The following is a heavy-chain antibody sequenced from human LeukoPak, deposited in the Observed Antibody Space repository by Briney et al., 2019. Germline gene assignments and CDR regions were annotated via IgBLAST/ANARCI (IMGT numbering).Heavy chain of an antibody. D-gene: IGHD3-9*01. CDR1: GDSISSYH. V-gene: IGHV4-4*08. J-gene: IGHJ4*02. Sequence: SETLSLTCTVSGDSISSYHWSWIRQPPGKGLEWIGYIYNSGSTNYNRSLKSRVTISVDTSKNQFSLKPSSVTAADTAVYYCARRRLGPLDYWGQGTPVTVSS. CDR3: ARRRLGPLDY. CDR2: IYNSGST.